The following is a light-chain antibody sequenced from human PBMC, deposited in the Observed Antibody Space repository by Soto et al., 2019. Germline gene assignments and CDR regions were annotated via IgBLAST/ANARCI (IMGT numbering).Light chain of an antibody. CDR3: SSYTNINTRAGV. CDR1: SSDVGRYNS. CDR2: EVT. V-gene: IGLV2-14*01. Sequence: QSVLTQPPSASGSPGQSVTISCTGTSSDVGRYNSVSWYQQQPGKAPKLIIYEVTDRPSGVSNRFSGSKSGNTASLTISGLQAEDEAEYYCSSYTNINTRAGVFGTGTKVTVL. J-gene: IGLJ1*01.